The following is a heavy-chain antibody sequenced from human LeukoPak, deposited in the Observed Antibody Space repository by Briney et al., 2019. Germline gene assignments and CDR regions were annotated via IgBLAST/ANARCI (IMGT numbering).Heavy chain of an antibody. V-gene: IGHV3-21*01. CDR2: ISSSGLYI. D-gene: IGHD1-14*01. Sequence: GGSLRLSCAASGFTFSSYTTHWVRQAPGKGLEWVSSISSSGLYIYFADSLKGRFTISRDNAKNSLYLQVNSLRAEDTAVYYCAREFEPDYFDYWGQGTLVTVSS. CDR1: GFTFSSYT. J-gene: IGHJ4*02. CDR3: AREFEPDYFDY.